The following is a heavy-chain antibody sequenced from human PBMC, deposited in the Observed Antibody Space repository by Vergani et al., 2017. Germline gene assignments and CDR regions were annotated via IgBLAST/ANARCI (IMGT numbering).Heavy chain of an antibody. CDR2: IKQDGSEK. CDR3: ARRRVPAAIFAGRFDP. D-gene: IGHD2-2*01. V-gene: IGHV3-7*01. J-gene: IGHJ5*02. CDR1: VFTFSSYW. Sequence: EVQLVESGGGLVQPGGSLRLSCAASVFTFSSYWMSWVRQAPGKGLEWVANIKQDGSEKYYVDSVKGRFTVSRDNAKNSLYLQMNSLRAEDTAVYYCARRRVPAAIFAGRFDPWGQGTLVTVSS.